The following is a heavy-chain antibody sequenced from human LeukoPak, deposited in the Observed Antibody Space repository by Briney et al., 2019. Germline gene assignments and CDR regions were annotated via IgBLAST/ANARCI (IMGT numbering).Heavy chain of an antibody. D-gene: IGHD6-19*01. Sequence: GGSLRLSCAASGFTVSSNYMSWVRQAPGKGLEWVSVIYSGGSIYYADSVKGRFTISRDNSKNTLYLQMNSLRAEDTAVYYCARVQGYSSGWYPYYFDYWGQGTLVTVSS. CDR2: IYSGGSI. CDR3: ARVQGYSSGWYPYYFDY. V-gene: IGHV3-66*01. J-gene: IGHJ4*02. CDR1: GFTVSSNY.